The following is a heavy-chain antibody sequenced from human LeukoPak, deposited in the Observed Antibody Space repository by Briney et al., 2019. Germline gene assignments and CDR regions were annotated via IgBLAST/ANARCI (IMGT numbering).Heavy chain of an antibody. CDR1: GFTFTSYN. D-gene: IGHD6-19*01. CDR2: ITTSSSYI. V-gene: IGHV3-21*01. J-gene: IGHJ4*02. Sequence: KPGGSLRLSCAASGFTFTSYNIHWVRQPPGKGLEWVSSITTSSSYIYYADSMKGRFTISRDNAKNSLYLQMNSLRAEDTAVYYCVSVAGTKPLFLFDFWGQGTLVTVSS. CDR3: VSVAGTKPLFLFDF.